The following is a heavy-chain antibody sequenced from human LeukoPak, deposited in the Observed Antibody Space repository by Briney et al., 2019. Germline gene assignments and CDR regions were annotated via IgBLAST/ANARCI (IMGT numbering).Heavy chain of an antibody. CDR3: AKDKYYYYDSSGYSYYFDY. CDR1: GFTFSSYA. V-gene: IGHV3-23*01. Sequence: PGGSLRLSCAASGFTFSSYAMSWARQAPGKGLEWVSAISGSGGSTYYADSVKGRFTISRDNSKNTLYLQMNSLRAEDTAVYYCAKDKYYYYDSSGYSYYFDYWGQGTLVTVSS. D-gene: IGHD3-22*01. CDR2: ISGSGGST. J-gene: IGHJ4*02.